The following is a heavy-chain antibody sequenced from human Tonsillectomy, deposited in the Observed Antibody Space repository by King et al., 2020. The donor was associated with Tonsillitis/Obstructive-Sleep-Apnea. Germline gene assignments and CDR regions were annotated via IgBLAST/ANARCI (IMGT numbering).Heavy chain of an antibody. Sequence: VQLVESGGGLVQPGGSLSLSCAASGFTVSSYAMSWVRQAPGKGLEWGSGISDSGGRTYYADSVKGRFTISRDNSKNTLHLQMNSLRAEDTAVYYCAKALRYSSFDYWGQGTLVTVSS. CDR3: AKALRYSSFDY. CDR1: GFTVSSYA. D-gene: IGHD6-6*01. V-gene: IGHV3-23*04. CDR2: ISDSGGRT. J-gene: IGHJ4*02.